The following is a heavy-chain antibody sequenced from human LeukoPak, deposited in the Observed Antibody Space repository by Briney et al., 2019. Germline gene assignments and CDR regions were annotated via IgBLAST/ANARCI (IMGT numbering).Heavy chain of an antibody. CDR2: ISGSGGST. Sequence: PGGSLRLSCAASGFTFSSYAMSWVRQAPGKGLEWVSAISGSGGSTYYADSVKGRFTISRDNSKNTLYLQVNSLRAEDTAVYYCAKESTFGGVIGRSFFDYWGQGTLVTVSS. CDR1: GFTFSSYA. D-gene: IGHD3-16*02. CDR3: AKESTFGGVIGRSFFDY. J-gene: IGHJ4*02. V-gene: IGHV3-23*01.